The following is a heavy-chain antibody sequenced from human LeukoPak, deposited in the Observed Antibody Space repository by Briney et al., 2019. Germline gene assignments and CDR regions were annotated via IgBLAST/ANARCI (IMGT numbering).Heavy chain of an antibody. J-gene: IGHJ3*01. CDR2: IHTSGSN. CDR3: ARLSAAVHLGAFDL. CDR1: GVSISPYY. D-gene: IGHD3-3*01. V-gene: IGHV4-4*09. Sequence: SETLSLTCAVSGVSISPYYWAWIRQPPGKGLEWIGYIHTSGSNNQYPSLKSRVIISVDKSKNHFSLRLTSVTAADTAVYYCARLSAAVHLGAFDLWGQGTMVTVSS.